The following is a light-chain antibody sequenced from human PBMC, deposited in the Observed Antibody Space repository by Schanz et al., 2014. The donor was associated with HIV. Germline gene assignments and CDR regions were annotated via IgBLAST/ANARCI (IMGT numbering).Light chain of an antibody. CDR2: DVN. Sequence: QSALTQPPSASGSRGQSVTISCTGTSSDVGGYNYVSWYQHHPGKAPKLMIYDVNNRPSGASNRFSGSKSGNTASLTISGLQAEDEADYYCSSYTTSSTLVFGGGTKLTVL. CDR3: SSYTTSSTLV. J-gene: IGLJ2*01. V-gene: IGLV2-14*03. CDR1: SSDVGGYNY.